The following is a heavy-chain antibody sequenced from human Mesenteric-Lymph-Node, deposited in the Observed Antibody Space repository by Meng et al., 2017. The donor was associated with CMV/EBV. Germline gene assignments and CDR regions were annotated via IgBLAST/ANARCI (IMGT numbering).Heavy chain of an antibody. Sequence: GSLRLSCTVSGGSISSSNWGWIRQPPGKGLEWIGSIYYSGSTYYNPSLKSRLTISVDTSKNQFSLKLSSVTAADTAVYYCAREIFAARPGRYFDYWGQGILVTVSS. D-gene: IGHD6-6*01. J-gene: IGHJ4*02. CDR3: AREIFAARPGRYFDY. CDR2: IYYSGST. CDR1: GGSISSSN. V-gene: IGHV4-39*07.